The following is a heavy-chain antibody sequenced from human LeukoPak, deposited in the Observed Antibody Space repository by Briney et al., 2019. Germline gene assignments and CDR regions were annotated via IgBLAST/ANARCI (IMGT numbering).Heavy chain of an antibody. Sequence: KTSETLPLTCTVSGYSISSGYYWGWIRQPPGKGLEWIGSIFYTGTTSYNPSLKSRVTTSVDTSKNQFSLKLNSVTAADTAVYYCARVSGSKGYFDLWGRGILVTVSS. J-gene: IGHJ2*01. D-gene: IGHD3-10*01. CDR3: ARVSGSKGYFDL. V-gene: IGHV4-38-2*02. CDR2: IFYTGTT. CDR1: GYSISSGYY.